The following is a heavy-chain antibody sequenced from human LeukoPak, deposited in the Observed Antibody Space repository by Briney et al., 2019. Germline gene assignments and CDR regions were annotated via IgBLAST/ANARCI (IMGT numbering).Heavy chain of an antibody. CDR2: ISGSGGST. D-gene: IGHD3-9*01. J-gene: IGHJ4*02. CDR3: AKYYDILTGYLYPDY. Sequence: GGSVRLSCAASGFTFSSYAMSWVRQPPGKGLEWVSAISGSGGSTYYADSVKGRFTISRDNSKNTLYLQMNSLRAEDTAVYYCAKYYDILTGYLYPDYWGQGTLATVS. CDR1: GFTFSSYA. V-gene: IGHV3-23*01.